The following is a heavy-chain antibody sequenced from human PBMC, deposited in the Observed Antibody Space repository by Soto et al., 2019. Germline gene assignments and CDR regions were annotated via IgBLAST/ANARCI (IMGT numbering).Heavy chain of an antibody. D-gene: IGHD3-22*01. CDR1: GFTFSSYS. Sequence: PGGSLRLSCAASGFTFSSYSMNWVRQAPGKGLEWVSSISSSSSYIYYADSVKGRFTISRDNSKNSLYLQMNSLRAEDTAVYLCAKDTYYHDSSGYYVFDLWGQGTLVTVSS. CDR2: ISSSSSYI. CDR3: AKDTYYHDSSGYYVFDL. V-gene: IGHV3-21*01. J-gene: IGHJ4*02.